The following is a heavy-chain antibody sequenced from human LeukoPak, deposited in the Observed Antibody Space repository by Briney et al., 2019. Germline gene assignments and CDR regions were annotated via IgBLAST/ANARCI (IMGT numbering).Heavy chain of an antibody. CDR3: TTIGVEYCGGDCLAFDI. CDR2: IKSKTDGGTT. V-gene: IGHV3-15*01. J-gene: IGHJ3*02. CDR1: GFTFSNAW. D-gene: IGHD2-21*02. Sequence: GGSLRLSCAAPGFTFSNAWMSWVRQAPGKGLEWVGRIKSKTDGGTTDYAAPVKGRFTISRDDSKNTLYLQMNSLKTEDTAVYYCTTIGVEYCGGDCLAFDIWGQGTMVTVSS.